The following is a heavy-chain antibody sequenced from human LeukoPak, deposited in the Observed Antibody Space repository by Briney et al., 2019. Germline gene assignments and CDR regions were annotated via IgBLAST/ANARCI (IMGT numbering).Heavy chain of an antibody. D-gene: IGHD2-2*01. CDR3: ARGLGYCTSTTCLLPFDY. CDR2: IYSGGST. CDR1: GFTVSTYY. J-gene: IGHJ4*02. V-gene: IGHV3-53*01. Sequence: GGSLRLSCAASGFTVSTYYMTWVRQALGKGLECVSVIYSGGSTYYADSVKGRFTVSRDNSKNTLYLQMNSLRAEDTATYYCARGLGYCTSTTCLLPFDYWGQGTLVTVSS.